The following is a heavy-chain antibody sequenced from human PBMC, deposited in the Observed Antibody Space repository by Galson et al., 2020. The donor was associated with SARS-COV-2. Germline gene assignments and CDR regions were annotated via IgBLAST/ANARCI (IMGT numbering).Heavy chain of an antibody. CDR3: ATTHPYQLLFGGWFDP. J-gene: IGHJ5*02. CDR2: FDPEDGET. V-gene: IGHV1-24*01. Sequence: GESLKISCKVSGYTLTELSMHWVRQAPGKGPEWMGGFDPEDGETIYAQKFQGRVTMTEDTSTDTAYMELSSLRSEDTAVYYCATTHPYQLLFGGWFDPWGQGTLVTVSS. CDR1: GYTLTELS. D-gene: IGHD2-2*01.